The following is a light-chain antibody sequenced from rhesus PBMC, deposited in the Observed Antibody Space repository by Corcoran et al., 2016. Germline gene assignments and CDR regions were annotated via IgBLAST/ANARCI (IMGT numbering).Light chain of an antibody. Sequence: DIQMTQSPSSLSASVGDRVTITCRASENVHNFLNWYQQKPGKAPKFLIYKASTLQSGVPSRFSGSGSGTDYTFTISSLQPEDVDTYYCQHGYGTPWTFGQGTKVEIK. V-gene: IGKV1-74*01. CDR2: KAS. CDR1: ENVHNF. J-gene: IGKJ1*01. CDR3: QHGYGTPWT.